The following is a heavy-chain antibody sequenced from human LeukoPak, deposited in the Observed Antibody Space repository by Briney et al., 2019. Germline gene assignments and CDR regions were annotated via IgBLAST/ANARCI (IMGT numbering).Heavy chain of an antibody. J-gene: IGHJ4*02. CDR3: ARASDYDSSGYTFDY. V-gene: IGHV1-18*01. Sequence: ASVKVFCKASGYTFTSYGISWVRQAPGQGLEWMGWISAYNGNTNYAQKLQGRVTMTTDTSTSTAYMELRSLRSDDTAVYYCARASDYDSSGYTFDYWGQGTLVTVSS. D-gene: IGHD3-22*01. CDR2: ISAYNGNT. CDR1: GYTFTSYG.